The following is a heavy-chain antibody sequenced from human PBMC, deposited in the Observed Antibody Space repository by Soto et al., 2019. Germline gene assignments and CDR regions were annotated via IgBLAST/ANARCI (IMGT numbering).Heavy chain of an antibody. V-gene: IGHV3-48*03. Sequence: GGSLRLSCAASGFTFSSYEMNWVRQAPGKGLEWVSYISSSGSTIYYADSVKGRFTISRDNAKNSLYLQMNSLRAEDTAVYYCAMWKRYFDWLLPDYWGQGTLVTVSS. D-gene: IGHD3-9*01. CDR1: GFTFSSYE. CDR2: ISSSGSTI. CDR3: AMWKRYFDWLLPDY. J-gene: IGHJ4*02.